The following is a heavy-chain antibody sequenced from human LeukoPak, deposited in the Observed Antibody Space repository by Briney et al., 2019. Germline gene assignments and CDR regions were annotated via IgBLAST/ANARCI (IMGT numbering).Heavy chain of an antibody. J-gene: IGHJ6*03. CDR3: AALPPRDFWSGYYGRHYYYYMDV. D-gene: IGHD3-3*01. V-gene: IGHV1-24*01. Sequence: ASVKVSCKVSGYTLTELSMHWVRQAPGKGREWRGGFDPGDGETIYAQKFQGRVTMTEDTSTDTAYMELSSLRSEDTAVYYCAALPPRDFWSGYYGRHYYYYMDVWGKGTTVTVSS. CDR2: FDPGDGET. CDR1: GYTLTELS.